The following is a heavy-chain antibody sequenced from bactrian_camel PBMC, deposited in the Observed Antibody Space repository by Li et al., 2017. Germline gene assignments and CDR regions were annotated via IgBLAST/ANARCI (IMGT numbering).Heavy chain of an antibody. V-gene: IGHV3S40*01. J-gene: IGHJ4*01. CDR2: IDTGGGNT. Sequence: VQLVESGGGLVQPGGSLRLSCTASGFTFSSSDMSWGRQIPGKGLEWVSGIDTGGGNTYYADSVKGRFTVSRDNAKNTLSLQLNSLGIEDTAVYYCGSFGLTNWGQGTQVTVS. CDR3: GSFGLTN. CDR1: GFTFSSSD.